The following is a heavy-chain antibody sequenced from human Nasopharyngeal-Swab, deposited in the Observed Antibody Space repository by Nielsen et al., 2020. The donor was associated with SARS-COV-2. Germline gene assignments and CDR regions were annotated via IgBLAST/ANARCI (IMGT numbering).Heavy chain of an antibody. CDR2: INSDGSST. D-gene: IGHD6-6*01. Sequence: GGSLRRYCAASGFTFSSYWMHWVRQAPGKGLVWVSRINSDGSSTSYADSVKGRFTISRDNAKNTLYLQMNSLRAEDTAVYYCASRGYSSSSGMEYFDYWGQGTLVTVSS. V-gene: IGHV3-74*01. J-gene: IGHJ4*02. CDR1: GFTFSSYW. CDR3: ASRGYSSSSGMEYFDY.